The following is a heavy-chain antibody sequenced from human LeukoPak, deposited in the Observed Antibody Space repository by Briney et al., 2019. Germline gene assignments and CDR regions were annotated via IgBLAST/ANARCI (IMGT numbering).Heavy chain of an antibody. CDR1: GGSIINYY. J-gene: IGHJ6*03. CDR3: ARLKYYDSTGYNPGYYMDV. V-gene: IGHV4-4*07. CDR2: IYVTGST. Sequence: ASETLSHTCTVSGGSIINYYWSWIRQSAGTGLEWVGRIYVTGSTIYNPSLQSRLSMSVDTSKNQFSLRLTSVTAADTAVYFCARLKYYDSTGYNPGYYMDVWGKGIAVTVSS. D-gene: IGHD3-22*01.